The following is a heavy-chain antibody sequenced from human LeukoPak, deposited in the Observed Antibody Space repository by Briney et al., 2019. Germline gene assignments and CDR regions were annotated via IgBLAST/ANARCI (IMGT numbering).Heavy chain of an antibody. Sequence: GGSLRLSCVASGFSFSYHGMNWVRLAPGKGLEWVSGVSPPGGGTYYADSVKGRFTISRDDSRNTLSLQMNSLRVEDTAVYYCAKDRYSSGWYDYFDYWGQGTLVTVSS. J-gene: IGHJ4*02. D-gene: IGHD6-19*01. CDR1: GFSFSYHG. CDR2: VSPPGGGT. CDR3: AKDRYSSGWYDYFDY. V-gene: IGHV3-23*01.